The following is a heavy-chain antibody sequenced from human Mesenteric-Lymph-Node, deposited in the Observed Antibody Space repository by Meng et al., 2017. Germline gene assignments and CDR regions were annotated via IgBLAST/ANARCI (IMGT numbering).Heavy chain of an antibody. CDR3: ARGMADWLLYSMDY. V-gene: IGHV1-18*01. J-gene: IGHJ4*02. CDR1: GYTFASYG. D-gene: IGHD3/OR15-3a*01. CDR2: ISAYNGNT. Sequence: APLVQAGGEVKKPGASVKVSCKASGYTFASYGLSWVRQAPGQRLEWMGWISAYNGNTNYAQKLQGRVTMTTDTSTSTAYMELRSLRSDDTAVYYCARGMADWLLYSMDYWGQGTLVTVSS.